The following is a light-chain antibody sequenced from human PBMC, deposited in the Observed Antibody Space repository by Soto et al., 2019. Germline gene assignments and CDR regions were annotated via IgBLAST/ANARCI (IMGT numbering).Light chain of an antibody. V-gene: IGKV3-11*01. CDR1: QSVSNY. J-gene: IGKJ2*01. Sequence: EIVLTQSPATLSLSPGERATLSCRASQSVSNYLAWYQQKPGQAPRLLIYDASNRATGIPARFSGSGSGTDFTLTISSLEPEVFAVYYCQQRSNWPRFTFGQGTKVEIK. CDR2: DAS. CDR3: QQRSNWPRFT.